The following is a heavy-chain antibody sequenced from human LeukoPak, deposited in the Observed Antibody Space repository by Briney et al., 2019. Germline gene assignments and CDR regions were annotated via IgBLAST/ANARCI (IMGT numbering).Heavy chain of an antibody. CDR3: ARDPTSKRGNSWVVRFDY. V-gene: IGHV3-48*04. CDR1: GFTVSSNY. CDR2: INSGSTTV. D-gene: IGHD4-23*01. Sequence: GGSLRLSCAASGFTVSSNYMSWVRQAPGKGLEWVSYINSGSTTVYYADSVKGRFTISRDNAKNSLYLQMNSLRAEDTAVYYCARDPTSKRGNSWVVRFDYWGQGTLVTVSS. J-gene: IGHJ4*02.